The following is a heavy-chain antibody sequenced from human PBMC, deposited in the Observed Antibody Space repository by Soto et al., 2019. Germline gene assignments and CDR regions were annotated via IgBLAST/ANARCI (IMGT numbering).Heavy chain of an antibody. CDR2: IYGNDDK. Sequence: SCPTLVNPTQTLTRTCTFSGFSFTTGRVAVGWIRQPPGKALEWLGLIYGNDDKRFSPSLKSRLAITKVTTSDQVVLTLTNMGPGDTGTYYCAHSPLSGVVIPFDFWGPGTLVTVSS. CDR1: GFSFTTGRVA. D-gene: IGHD3-3*01. J-gene: IGHJ4*02. V-gene: IGHV2-5*01. CDR3: AHSPLSGVVIPFDF.